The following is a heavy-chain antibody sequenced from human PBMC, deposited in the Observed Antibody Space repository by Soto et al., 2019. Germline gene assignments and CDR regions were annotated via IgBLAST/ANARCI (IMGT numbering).Heavy chain of an antibody. CDR3: ARGDETAMVPFDY. J-gene: IGHJ4*02. CDR2: IYYSGST. CDR1: GGSISSGDYY. V-gene: IGHV4-30-4*01. D-gene: IGHD5-18*01. Sequence: QVQLQESGPGLVKPSQTLSLTCTVSGGSISSGDYYWSWIRQPPGKGLEWIGYIYYSGSTYYNPSLKRRVTISVDTSKNQFSLKLSSVTAADTAVYYCARGDETAMVPFDYWGQGTLVTVSS.